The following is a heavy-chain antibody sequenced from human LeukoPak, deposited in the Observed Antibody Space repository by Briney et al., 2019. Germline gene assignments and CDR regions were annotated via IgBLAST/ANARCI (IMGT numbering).Heavy chain of an antibody. CDR2: IKEDGSDK. J-gene: IGHJ4*02. Sequence: GGSLRLSCAASGFTFSSYWMSWVRQAPGKGLEWVADIKEDGSDKHYVDSVKGRFTISRDNAKNSLYLQMNSLRAEDTAVYYCAKNGHYLDSWGQGTLVTVSS. CDR3: AKNGHYLDS. CDR1: GFTFSSYW. V-gene: IGHV3-7*01. D-gene: IGHD2-8*01.